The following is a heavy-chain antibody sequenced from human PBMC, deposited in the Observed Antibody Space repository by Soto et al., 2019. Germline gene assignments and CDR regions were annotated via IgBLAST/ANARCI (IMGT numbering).Heavy chain of an antibody. V-gene: IGHV3-21*01. D-gene: IGHD6-13*01. Sequence: ESGGGLVKPGGSLRPSCAASGFTFRSFTMNWVRQAPGKGLEWVSTISSNSAYIYYTDALRGRFTISRDNAKNSLHLQMNSLRAEDTAVYYCTRDASRDSSARGWFDPWGPGTLVTVSS. J-gene: IGHJ5*02. CDR3: TRDASRDSSARGWFDP. CDR1: GFTFRSFT. CDR2: ISSNSAYI.